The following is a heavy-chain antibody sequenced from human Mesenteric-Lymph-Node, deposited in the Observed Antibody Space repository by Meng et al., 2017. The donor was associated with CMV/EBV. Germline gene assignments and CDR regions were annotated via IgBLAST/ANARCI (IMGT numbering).Heavy chain of an antibody. CDR1: GFTFSSYS. CDR3: ASPGDTDY. J-gene: IGHJ4*02. CDR2: ISSSSSYI. D-gene: IGHD2-21*01. V-gene: IGHV3-21*01. Sequence: GESLKISCAASGFTFSSYSMNWVRQAPGKGLEWVSSISSSSSYIYYADSVKGRFTISRDNAKNSLYLQMNSLRAEDTAVYYCASPGDTDYWGQGTLVTVSS.